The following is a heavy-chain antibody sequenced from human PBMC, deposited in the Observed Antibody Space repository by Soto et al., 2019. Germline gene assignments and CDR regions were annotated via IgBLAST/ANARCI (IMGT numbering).Heavy chain of an antibody. CDR2: ISAYNGNT. D-gene: IGHD3-16*02. CDR1: GYTFTSYG. V-gene: IGHV1-18*01. CDR3: ARDPPDYDYVWGSYRYPDYYYYGMDV. Sequence: QVQLVQSGAEVKKPGASVKVSCKASGYTFTSYGISWVRQAPGQGLEWMGWISAYNGNTNYAQKLQGRVTMTPDTSTSTAYMELRSLRSDDTAVYYCARDPPDYDYVWGSYRYPDYYYYGMDVWGQGTTVTVSS. J-gene: IGHJ6*02.